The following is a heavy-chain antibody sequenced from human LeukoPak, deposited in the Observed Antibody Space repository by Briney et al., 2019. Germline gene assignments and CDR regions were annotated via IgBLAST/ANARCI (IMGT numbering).Heavy chain of an antibody. J-gene: IGHJ4*02. Sequence: SQTLSLTCTVSGGSISSGDYYWSWIRQPPGKGLEWIGHIYYSGTTYYTPSLKSRVTIAVDTSKNQFSLKLSSVTAADTAVYYCARGGAIVVVPAASYFDYWGQGTLVTVSS. V-gene: IGHV4-30-4*08. CDR3: ARGGAIVVVPAASYFDY. D-gene: IGHD2-2*01. CDR2: IYYSGTT. CDR1: GGSISSGDYY.